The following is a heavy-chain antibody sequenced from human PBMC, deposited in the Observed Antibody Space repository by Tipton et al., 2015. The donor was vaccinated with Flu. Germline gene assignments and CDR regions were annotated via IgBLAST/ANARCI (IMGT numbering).Heavy chain of an antibody. CDR3: ARGRGYCSTTTCLLPFDF. CDR1: GFTFSSYA. CDR2: IYSGGST. V-gene: IGHV3-23*01. D-gene: IGHD2-2*01. Sequence: SLRLSCVASGFTFSSYAMSWVRQVPGKGLEWVSVIYSGGSTFHADSVKGRFTISRDNSKNTLYLQMNSLRVEDTAVYYCARGRGYCSTTTCLLPFDFWGQGTLVTVSS. J-gene: IGHJ4*02.